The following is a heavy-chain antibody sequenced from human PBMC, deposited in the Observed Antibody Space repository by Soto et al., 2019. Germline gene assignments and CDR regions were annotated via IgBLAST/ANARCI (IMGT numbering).Heavy chain of an antibody. CDR3: ARDSAVLRYFDWLPNWFDP. CDR1: GFTFSSYG. Sequence: PGGSLSLSCAASGFTFSSYGMHWVRQAPGKGLEWVAVIWYDGSNKYYADSVKGRFTISRDNSKNTLYLQMNSLRAEDTAVYYCARDSAVLRYFDWLPNWFDPWGREPWSPSPQ. J-gene: IGHJ5*02. D-gene: IGHD3-9*01. V-gene: IGHV3-33*01. CDR2: IWYDGSNK.